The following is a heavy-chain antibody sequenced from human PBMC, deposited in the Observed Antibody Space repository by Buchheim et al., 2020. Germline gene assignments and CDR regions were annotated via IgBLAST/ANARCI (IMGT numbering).Heavy chain of an antibody. CDR2: IYTSGST. Sequence: QVQLQESGPGLVKPSQTLSLTCTVSGGSISSGSYYWSWIRQPAGKGLEWIGRIYTSGSTNYNPSLKSRVTISVDTSKNQFSLKLSSVTAADTAVYYCARDEGRRSSWYEPWGQGTL. J-gene: IGHJ5*02. CDR1: GGSISSGSYY. CDR3: ARDEGRRSSWYEP. V-gene: IGHV4-61*02. D-gene: IGHD6-13*01.